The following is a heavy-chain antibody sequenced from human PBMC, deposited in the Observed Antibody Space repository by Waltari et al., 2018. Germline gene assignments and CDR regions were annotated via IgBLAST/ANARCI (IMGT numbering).Heavy chain of an antibody. D-gene: IGHD3-16*01. V-gene: IGHV1-46*03. CDR2: FSPSGAGT. J-gene: IGHJ4*02. CDR1: GFTFSNYY. Sequence: CEASGFTFSNYYVHWVRQAPGQGLEWMALFSPSGAGTRYAEKFQGRVTLTRDTSTSTVYMDLSSLRSEDTAVYYCATFVSGSFTFPDYWGQGTLVTVSS. CDR3: ATFVSGSFTFPDY.